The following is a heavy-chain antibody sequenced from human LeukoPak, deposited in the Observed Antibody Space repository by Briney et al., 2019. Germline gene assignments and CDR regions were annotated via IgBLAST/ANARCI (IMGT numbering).Heavy chain of an antibody. CDR2: IRSKAYGGTT. Sequence: PGGSLRLSCTASGFTFGDYAMSWFRQVPGKGLEWVGFIRSKAYGGTTEYAASVKGRFTISRDDSKSIAYLQMNSLKTEDTAVYYCTRVGSPARSFDYWGQGTLVTVSS. CDR1: GFTFGDYA. D-gene: IGHD3-10*01. V-gene: IGHV3-49*03. J-gene: IGHJ4*02. CDR3: TRVGSPARSFDY.